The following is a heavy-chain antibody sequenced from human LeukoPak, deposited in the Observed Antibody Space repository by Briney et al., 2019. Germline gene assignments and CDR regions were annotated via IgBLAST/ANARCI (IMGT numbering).Heavy chain of an antibody. D-gene: IGHD2-15*01. J-gene: IGHJ3*02. Sequence: GGSLRLSCAASGFTFSSYGMHWVRQAPGKGLEWVAVISYDGSNKYYADSVKGRFTISRDNSKNTLYLQMNSLRAEDTAVYYCAKDQRHCSGGSCYSAFHDAFDIWGQGTMVTVSS. V-gene: IGHV3-30*18. CDR2: ISYDGSNK. CDR3: AKDQRHCSGGSCYSAFHDAFDI. CDR1: GFTFSSYG.